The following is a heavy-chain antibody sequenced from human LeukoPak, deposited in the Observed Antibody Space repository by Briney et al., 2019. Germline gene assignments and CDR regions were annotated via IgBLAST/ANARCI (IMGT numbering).Heavy chain of an antibody. CDR1: GGTFSRNT. CDR2: IIPMFGTP. D-gene: IGHD3-22*01. CDR3: ARVSVDSGYYYLDL. Sequence: SAKVSCKASGGTFSRNTVTWVRQAPGQGLEWMGGIIPMFGTPNYAQNFRGRVTVTTDESTSTASMELTSLRSEDTAVYYCARVSVDSGYYYLDLWGQGTLVTVSS. V-gene: IGHV1-69*05. J-gene: IGHJ4*02.